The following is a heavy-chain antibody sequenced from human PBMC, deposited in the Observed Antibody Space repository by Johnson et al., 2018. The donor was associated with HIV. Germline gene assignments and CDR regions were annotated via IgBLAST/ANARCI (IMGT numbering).Heavy chain of an antibody. CDR3: ARTRLELSSGYPDAFDI. CDR1: RFTFSSYW. Sequence: VLLVESGGGLVQPGGSLRLSCAASRFTFSSYWMSWVRQAPGKGLEWVANIKQDGSEKYYVDSVKGRFTISRDNAKNSLYLQMNSLRAEDTAVYYCARTRLELSSGYPDAFDIWGQGTMVTVSS. V-gene: IGHV3-7*02. CDR2: IKQDGSEK. D-gene: IGHD3-22*01. J-gene: IGHJ3*02.